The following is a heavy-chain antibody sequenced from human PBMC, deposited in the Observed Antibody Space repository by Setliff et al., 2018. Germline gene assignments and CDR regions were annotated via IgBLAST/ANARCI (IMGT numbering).Heavy chain of an antibody. Sequence: SETLSLTCTVSGGSISTYYWSWIRQPPGKGLEFIGYVYYSGTTNYDPSLKSRVTMSVDTSKNQLSLTLSSVTAADTAVYYCVREGYSEYFQDWGRGTLVTVSS. V-gene: IGHV4-59*01. CDR2: VYYSGTT. CDR1: GGSISTYY. J-gene: IGHJ1*01. CDR3: VREGYSEYFQD. D-gene: IGHD1-1*01.